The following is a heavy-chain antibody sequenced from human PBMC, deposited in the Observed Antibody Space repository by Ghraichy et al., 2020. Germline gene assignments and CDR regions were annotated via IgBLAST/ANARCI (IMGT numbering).Heavy chain of an antibody. Sequence: SETLSLTCTVSGGSISSGGYYWSWIRQHPGKGLEWVGYIYYSGSTHYNPSLKSRVTISVDTSKNQFSLNLSSVTAADTAVYYCAASYCGGDCLDGYYHYYGMDVWGQGTTVTVSS. CDR3: AASYCGGDCLDGYYHYYGMDV. D-gene: IGHD2-21*02. J-gene: IGHJ6*02. CDR1: GGSISSGGYY. CDR2: IYYSGST. V-gene: IGHV4-31*03.